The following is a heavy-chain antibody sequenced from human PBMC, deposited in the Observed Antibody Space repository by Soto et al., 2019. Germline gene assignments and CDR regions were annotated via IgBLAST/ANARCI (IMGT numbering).Heavy chain of an antibody. J-gene: IGHJ3*02. Sequence: GGSLRLSCAAFGFTVSGKKYVAWVRQAPGKGLEWVSALYDLDGTYYADSVKGRFTTSSDSSRTTVYLQMNDLRPDDTAVYSCATWHLREHAYDIWGQGTTVTVS. CDR3: ATWHLREHAYDI. CDR2: LYDLDGT. CDR1: GFTVSGKKY. V-gene: IGHV3-53*01. D-gene: IGHD3-10*01.